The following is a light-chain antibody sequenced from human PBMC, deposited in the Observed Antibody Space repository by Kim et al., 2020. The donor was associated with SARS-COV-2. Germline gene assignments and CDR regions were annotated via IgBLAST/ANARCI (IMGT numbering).Light chain of an antibody. CDR3: QQYDMSPLT. Sequence: SPGERATLSCRASQSVSSSYLAWYQQKPGQAPRLLIYGASSRATGIPDRVSGSESGTDFTLTISRLEPEDFAVYYCQQYDMSPLTFGGGTKVDIK. CDR2: GAS. V-gene: IGKV3-20*01. J-gene: IGKJ4*01. CDR1: QSVSSSY.